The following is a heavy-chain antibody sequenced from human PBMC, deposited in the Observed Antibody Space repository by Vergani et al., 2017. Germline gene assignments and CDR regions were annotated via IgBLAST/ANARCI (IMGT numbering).Heavy chain of an antibody. J-gene: IGHJ3*02. CDR3: ASTAFWSGYVQHDAFDI. CDR2: IIPIFGTA. D-gene: IGHD3-3*01. Sequence: QVQLVQSGAEVKKPGSSVKVSCKASGGTFSSYAISWVRQAPGQGLEWMGGIIPIFGTANYAQKFQGRVTITADESTSTAYMELSSLRSEDTAVYYCASTAFWSGYVQHDAFDIWGQGTMVTVSS. CDR1: GGTFSSYA. V-gene: IGHV1-69*01.